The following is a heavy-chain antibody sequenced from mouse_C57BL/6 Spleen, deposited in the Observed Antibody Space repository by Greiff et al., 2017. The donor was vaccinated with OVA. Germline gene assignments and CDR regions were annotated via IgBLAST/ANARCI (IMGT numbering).Heavy chain of an antibody. Sequence: VQLKESGGGLVKPGGSLKLSCAASGFTFSDYGMHWVRQAPEKGLEWVAYISSGSSTIYYADTVKGRFTISRDNAKNTLFLQMTSLRSEDTAMYYCARWGNWFAYWGQGTLVTVSA. D-gene: IGHD2-1*01. V-gene: IGHV5-17*01. CDR3: ARWGNWFAY. CDR1: GFTFSDYG. CDR2: ISSGSSTI. J-gene: IGHJ3*01.